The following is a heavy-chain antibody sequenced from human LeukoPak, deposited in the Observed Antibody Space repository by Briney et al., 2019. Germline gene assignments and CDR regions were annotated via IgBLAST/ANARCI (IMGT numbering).Heavy chain of an antibody. D-gene: IGHD5-12*01. J-gene: IGHJ5*02. Sequence: PPETLSLTCAVYGGSFSGYYWSWIRQPPGKGLEWIGEINHSGSTNYNPSLKSRVTISVDTSKNQFSLKLSSVTAADTAVYYCASYDIVATIRSWFDPWGQGTLVTVSS. CDR2: INHSGST. CDR3: ASYDIVATIRSWFDP. V-gene: IGHV4-34*01. CDR1: GGSFSGYY.